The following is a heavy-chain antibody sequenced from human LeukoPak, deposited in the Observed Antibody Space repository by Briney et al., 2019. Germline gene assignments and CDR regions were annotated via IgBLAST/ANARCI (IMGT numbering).Heavy chain of an antibody. CDR3: ARTGIGSSWLYDY. CDR2: ISYDGSNK. J-gene: IGHJ4*02. D-gene: IGHD6-13*01. V-gene: IGHV3-30*03. Sequence: GGSLRLSCAASGFTFSSYWMHWVRQAPGKGLEWVAVISYDGSNKYYADSVKGRFTISRDNSKNTLYLQMNSLRAEDTAVYYCARTGIGSSWLYDYWGQGTLVTVSS. CDR1: GFTFSSYW.